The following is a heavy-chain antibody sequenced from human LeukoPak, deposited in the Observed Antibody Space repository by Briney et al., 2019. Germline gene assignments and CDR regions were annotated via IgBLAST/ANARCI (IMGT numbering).Heavy chain of an antibody. D-gene: IGHD1-1*01. Sequence: GGPLRLSCVAPGFTFSNRAMTWVRQAPGRGLEWVSAIGTGGDTYYADSVKGRFTVSRDNSKNTLYLQMNSLRAEDTALYYCARDPGYTIYYFDYWGQGTLVTVSS. CDR1: GFTFSNRA. V-gene: IGHV3-23*01. CDR2: IGTGGDT. CDR3: ARDPGYTIYYFDY. J-gene: IGHJ4*02.